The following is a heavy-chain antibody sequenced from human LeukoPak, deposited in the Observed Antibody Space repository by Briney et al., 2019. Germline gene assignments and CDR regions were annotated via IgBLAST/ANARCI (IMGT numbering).Heavy chain of an antibody. D-gene: IGHD4-17*01. Sequence: SETLSLTCTVSGGSISSYYWSWIRQPPGKGLEWIGYIYNSGSTTYNPSLKSRVTISVDPSKNLFSLKLSSVTAADTAVYYCASAGGEYGDRYYWGEGTLVTVSS. CDR1: GGSISSYY. J-gene: IGHJ4*02. V-gene: IGHV4-59*01. CDR2: IYNSGST. CDR3: ASAGGEYGDRYY.